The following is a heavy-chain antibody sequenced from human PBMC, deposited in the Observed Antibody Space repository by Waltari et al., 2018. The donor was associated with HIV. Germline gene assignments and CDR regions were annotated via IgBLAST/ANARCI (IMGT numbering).Heavy chain of an antibody. Sequence: EVYLVESGGGVVRPGESLSLSCVVSGLTSEDYGLTFVRRSPGKGLEWVSKINWKGDSSNYADSVKGRFTISRDNAKDSLYLQMNSLRGEDTAFYYCARDSDGSGYDHWGRGTLVTVSS. CDR1: GLTSEDYG. CDR3: ARDSDGSGYDH. J-gene: IGHJ4*02. D-gene: IGHD3-22*01. CDR2: INWKGDSS. V-gene: IGHV3-20*04.